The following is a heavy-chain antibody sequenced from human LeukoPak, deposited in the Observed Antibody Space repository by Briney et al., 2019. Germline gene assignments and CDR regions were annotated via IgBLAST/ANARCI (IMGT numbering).Heavy chain of an antibody. D-gene: IGHD6-13*01. CDR2: IIPIFGTA. Sequence: ASVKVSCKASGGTFSSYAISWVRQAPGQGLEWMGGIIPIFGTANYAQKFQGRVTITADESTSAAYMELSSLRSEDTAVYYCARDRQQLAWGWFDPWGQGTLVTVSS. J-gene: IGHJ5*02. V-gene: IGHV1-69*13. CDR3: ARDRQQLAWGWFDP. CDR1: GGTFSSYA.